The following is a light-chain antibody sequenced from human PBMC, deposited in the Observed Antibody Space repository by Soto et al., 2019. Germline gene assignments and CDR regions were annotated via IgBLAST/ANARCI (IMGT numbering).Light chain of an antibody. CDR3: CSYAGSYTFEGYV. Sequence: QSVLTQPRSVSGSPGQSVTISCTGTSSDVGGYNYVSWYQQHPGKAPKLMIYDVSKRPSGVPDRFSGSKSGNTASLTISGLQAEDEADYYCCSYAGSYTFEGYVFGPGTKLTVL. J-gene: IGLJ1*01. CDR2: DVS. V-gene: IGLV2-11*01. CDR1: SSDVGGYNY.